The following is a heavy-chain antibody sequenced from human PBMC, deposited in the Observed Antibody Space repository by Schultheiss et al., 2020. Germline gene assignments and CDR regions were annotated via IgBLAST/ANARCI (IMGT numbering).Heavy chain of an antibody. J-gene: IGHJ4*02. V-gene: IGHV3-9*01. CDR3: AKGTAMATLTPRLDY. Sequence: GGSLRLSCAASGFTFGDYAMHWVRQAPGKGLEWVSGISWNSGSIGYADSVKGRFTISRDNAKNSLYLQMNSLRAEDTAVYYCAKGTAMATLTPRLDYWGQGTLVTVSS. D-gene: IGHD5-18*01. CDR2: ISWNSGSI. CDR1: GFTFGDYA.